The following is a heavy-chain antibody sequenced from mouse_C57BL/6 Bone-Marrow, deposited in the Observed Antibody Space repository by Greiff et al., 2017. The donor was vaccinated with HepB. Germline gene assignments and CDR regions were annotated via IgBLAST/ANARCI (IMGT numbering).Heavy chain of an antibody. J-gene: IGHJ2*01. CDR1: GYTFTSYW. CDR2: IYPGSGST. Sequence: QVQLKQPGAELVKPGASVKMSCKASGYTFTSYWITWVKQRPGQGLEWIGDIYPGSGSTNYNEKFKSKATLTVDTSSSTAYMQLSSLTSEDSAVYYCARYIYYYGSSYHYWGQGTTLTVSS. V-gene: IGHV1-55*01. D-gene: IGHD1-1*01. CDR3: ARYIYYYGSSYHY.